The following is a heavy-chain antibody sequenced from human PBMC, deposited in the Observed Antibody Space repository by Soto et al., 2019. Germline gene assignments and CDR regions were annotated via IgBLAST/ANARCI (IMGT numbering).Heavy chain of an antibody. CDR1: GGSISSYY. V-gene: IGHV4-59*08. Sequence: SETLSLTCTVSGGSISSYYWSWIRQPPGKGLEWIGYIYYSGSTNYNPSLKSRVTISVDTSKNQFTLKLSSVTAADTAVYYCAGGGALRYFDWPIGGNWFDPWGQGTLVTVSS. D-gene: IGHD3-9*01. J-gene: IGHJ5*02. CDR3: AGGGALRYFDWPIGGNWFDP. CDR2: IYYSGST.